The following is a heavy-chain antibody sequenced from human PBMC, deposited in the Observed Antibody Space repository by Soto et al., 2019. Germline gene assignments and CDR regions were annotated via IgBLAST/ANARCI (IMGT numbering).Heavy chain of an antibody. D-gene: IGHD2-2*01. V-gene: IGHV3-72*01. CDR1: GFTFSDHY. CDR2: TRNKANSYTT. CDR3: ASVPATGGGYYYYYGMDV. Sequence: GGSLRLSCAASGFTFSDHYMDWVRQAPGKGLEWVGRTRNKANSYTTEYYADSVKGRFTISRDNSKNTLYLQMNSLRAEDTAVYYCASVPATGGGYYYYYGMDVWGQGTTVTVSS. J-gene: IGHJ6*02.